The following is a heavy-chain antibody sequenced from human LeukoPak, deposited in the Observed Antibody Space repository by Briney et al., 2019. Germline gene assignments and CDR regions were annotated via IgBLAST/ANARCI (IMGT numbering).Heavy chain of an antibody. J-gene: IGHJ4*02. CDR2: IHYVGST. D-gene: IGHD3-3*01. Sequence: PSETLSLTCTVSGGSFSNYNYYWGWIRQSPGKGLEWIGSIHYVGSTYYNPSLKSRVTISVDTSKNQFSLNLSSVTAADTAVYYCARQNNFDFWSGFIDYWGLGALVTVSS. CDR3: ARQNNFDFWSGFIDY. CDR1: GGSFSNYNYY. V-gene: IGHV4-39*01.